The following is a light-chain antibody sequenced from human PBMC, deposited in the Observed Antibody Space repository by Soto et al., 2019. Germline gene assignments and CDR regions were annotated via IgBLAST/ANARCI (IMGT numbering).Light chain of an antibody. V-gene: IGKV1-5*01. J-gene: IGKJ4*02. Sequence: DIQMTQSPSSLPAFGGDRVTITCRASQSIDNWLAWYQQKPGKAPKLLIYAASTLQGGVPSRFSGSGSGTDFTLTISSPQPEDFATYYCLQLKSYPLTFGAGTKVEIK. CDR2: AAS. CDR1: QSIDNW. CDR3: LQLKSYPLT.